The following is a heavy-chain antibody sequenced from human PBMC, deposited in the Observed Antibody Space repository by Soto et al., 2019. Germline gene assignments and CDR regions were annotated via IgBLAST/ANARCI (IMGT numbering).Heavy chain of an antibody. D-gene: IGHD6-6*01. V-gene: IGHV3-7*01. CDR2: IKQDGSQK. CDR1: KFTFSRYW. J-gene: IGHJ4*02. Sequence: ESGGGLVQPGGSLRLSCAASKFTFSRYWMTWVRQAPGKGLEWVANIKQDGSQKYYVDSMKGRFTISRDNAKNSLYLQINSLRAEDTAVYYCARIGYSSSSLDYWGQGTLVTVSS. CDR3: ARIGYSSSSLDY.